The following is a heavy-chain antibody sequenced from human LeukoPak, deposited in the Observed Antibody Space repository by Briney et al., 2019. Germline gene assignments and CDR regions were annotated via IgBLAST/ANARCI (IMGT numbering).Heavy chain of an antibody. CDR1: GFTFSSYA. CDR3: AREESSKDDAFDI. V-gene: IGHV3-30-3*01. D-gene: IGHD2-2*01. J-gene: IGHJ3*02. CDR2: ISYDGSNK. Sequence: GGSLRLSCAASGFTFSSYAMHWVRQAPGKGLEWVAVISYDGSNKYYADSVKGRFTISRDNSKNTLYLQMNSLRAEDTAAYYCAREESSKDDAFDIWGQGTMVTVSS.